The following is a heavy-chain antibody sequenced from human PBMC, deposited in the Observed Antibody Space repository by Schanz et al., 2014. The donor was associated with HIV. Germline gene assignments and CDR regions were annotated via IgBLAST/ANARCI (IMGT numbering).Heavy chain of an antibody. D-gene: IGHD6-19*01. V-gene: IGHV3-11*01. CDR1: GFTFTDNY. Sequence: VQLLESGGGLVKPGGSLRLSCAASGFTFTDNYMSWIRQAPGKGLEWLSYISVNGATREYADSVKGRFTISRDNARTSLYLQMNSLRVEDTAVYYCAKMARSVAANTNFDYWGQGTLVTVSS. CDR3: AKMARSVAANTNFDY. J-gene: IGHJ4*02. CDR2: ISVNGATR.